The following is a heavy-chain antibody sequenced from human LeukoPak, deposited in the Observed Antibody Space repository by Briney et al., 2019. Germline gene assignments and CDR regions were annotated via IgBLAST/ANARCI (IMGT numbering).Heavy chain of an antibody. CDR2: INPSGGST. CDR1: GYTFSNYS. J-gene: IGHJ4*02. V-gene: IGHV1-46*01. Sequence: ASVKVSCKASGYTFSNYSMHWVRQAPGQGLEWMGIINPSGGSTSYAQKFQGRVTMTRDTSTSTVYMELSSLRSEDTAVYYCARWHFVDYRFDYWGPGTLVTVSS. D-gene: IGHD4-11*01. CDR3: ARWHFVDYRFDY.